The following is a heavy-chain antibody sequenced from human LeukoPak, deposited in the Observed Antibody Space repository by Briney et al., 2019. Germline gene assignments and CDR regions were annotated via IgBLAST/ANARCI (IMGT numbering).Heavy chain of an antibody. J-gene: IGHJ4*02. CDR1: GFTFSDYY. Sequence: GGSLRLYCAASGFTFSDYYMSLIRQAPGKGLEWVSYISSSGSTIYYADSVKGRFTISRDNAKNSLYLQMNNLRVEDTAVYYCARDQPIGYNYGYPFDNWGQGTLVTVSS. CDR3: ARDQPIGYNYGYPFDN. D-gene: IGHD5-18*01. V-gene: IGHV3-11*04. CDR2: ISSSGSTI.